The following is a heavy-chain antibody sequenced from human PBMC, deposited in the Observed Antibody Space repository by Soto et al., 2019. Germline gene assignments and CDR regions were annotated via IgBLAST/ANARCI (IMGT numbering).Heavy chain of an antibody. J-gene: IGHJ6*01. V-gene: IGHV3-33*01. Sequence: QVHLVESGGGVVQPGRSMRLSCAASGFTFSSYGMHWVRQAPGKGLVWVALIWYDGSSKYYADSVKGRFTISRDNSKNTLYLPMNSLRAEDTAVYYCARYPEESVAANFYYYYGMDVW. CDR3: ARYPEESVAANFYYYYGMDV. CDR1: GFTFSSYG. D-gene: IGHD2-15*01. CDR2: IWYDGSSK.